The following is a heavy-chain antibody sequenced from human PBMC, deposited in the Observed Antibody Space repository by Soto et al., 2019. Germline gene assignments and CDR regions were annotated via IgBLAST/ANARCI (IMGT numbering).Heavy chain of an antibody. Sequence: PGGSLRLSCYASGFIFRDHAMSWVRQAPGKGLEWVSAISGNGIATYYADSVKGRFTISRDNSKNTLYLQMNRLRADDTAVYYCARDAISMVRGTNNWFDPWGQGTLVTSPQ. D-gene: IGHD3-10*01. V-gene: IGHV3-23*01. CDR1: GFIFRDHA. CDR2: ISGNGIAT. J-gene: IGHJ5*02. CDR3: ARDAISMVRGTNNWFDP.